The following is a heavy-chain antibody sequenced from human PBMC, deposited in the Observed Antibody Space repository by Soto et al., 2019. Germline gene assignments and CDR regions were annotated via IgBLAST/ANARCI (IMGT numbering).Heavy chain of an antibody. CDR3: ARVRRTYDSSAYDIDY. CDR2: IKHDGSEK. Sequence: QTGGSLRLSCAASGFTFSSYWMSWVRQAPGKGLEWVANIKHDGSEKYYVDSVKGRFTISRDNAKNSLYLQMNSLRAEDTAVYYCARVRRTYDSSAYDIDYWGQGTLVTVSS. V-gene: IGHV3-7*01. CDR1: GFTFSSYW. D-gene: IGHD3-22*01. J-gene: IGHJ4*02.